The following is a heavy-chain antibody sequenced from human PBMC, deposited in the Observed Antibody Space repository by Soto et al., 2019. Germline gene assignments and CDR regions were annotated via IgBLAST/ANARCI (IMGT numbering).Heavy chain of an antibody. D-gene: IGHD6-6*01. CDR2: INSDGSTT. CDR1: GFTFSSYW. V-gene: IGHV3-74*01. Sequence: GGSLRLSCAASGFTFSSYWMHWVRQAPGKGLVWVSRINSDGSTTTYADSVKGRFTISRDNAKNTLYLQMNSLRAEDAAVYYCARSLNSSSTFDPWGQGTLVTVSS. J-gene: IGHJ5*02. CDR3: ARSLNSSSTFDP.